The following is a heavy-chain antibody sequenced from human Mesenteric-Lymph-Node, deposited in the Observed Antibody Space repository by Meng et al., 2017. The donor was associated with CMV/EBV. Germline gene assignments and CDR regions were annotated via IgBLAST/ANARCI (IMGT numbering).Heavy chain of an antibody. J-gene: IGHJ4*02. CDR2: INPSGGST. CDR1: GYTFTSYY. Sequence: SVKVSCKASGYTFTSYYMHWVRQAPGQGLEWMGIINPSGGSTSYAQKFQGRVTMTRDTSTSTVYMELSSLRSEDTAVYYCARGSFETTVTNHYFDYWGQGTLVTVSS. D-gene: IGHD4-11*01. CDR3: ARGSFETTVTNHYFDY. V-gene: IGHV1-46*01.